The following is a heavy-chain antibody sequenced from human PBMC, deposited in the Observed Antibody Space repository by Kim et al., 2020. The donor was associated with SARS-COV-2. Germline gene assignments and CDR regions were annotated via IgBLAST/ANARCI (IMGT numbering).Heavy chain of an antibody. D-gene: IGHD4-17*01. Sequence: SVKVSCKASGGTFSSYAISWVRQAPGQGLEWMGGIIPIFGTANYAQKFQGRVTITADESTSTGYMELSSLRSEDTAVYYCARALNGDYGLVDYWGQGTLVTVSS. J-gene: IGHJ4*02. CDR1: GGTFSSYA. CDR2: IIPIFGTA. CDR3: ARALNGDYGLVDY. V-gene: IGHV1-69*13.